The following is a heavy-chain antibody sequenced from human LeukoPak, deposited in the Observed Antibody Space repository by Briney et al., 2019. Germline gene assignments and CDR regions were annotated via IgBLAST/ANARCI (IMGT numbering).Heavy chain of an antibody. CDR3: ARDLGNVDYYYYYGMDV. CDR1: GFTFSSYE. V-gene: IGHV3-48*03. CDR2: ISSSGSTI. J-gene: IGHJ6*02. D-gene: IGHD4-23*01. Sequence: GGSLRLSCAASGFTFSSYEMNWVRQAPGKGLEWVSYISSSGSTIYYADSVKGRFTISRDNAKNSLYLQMNSLRAEDTAVYYCARDLGNVDYYYYYGMDVWGQGTTVTVSS.